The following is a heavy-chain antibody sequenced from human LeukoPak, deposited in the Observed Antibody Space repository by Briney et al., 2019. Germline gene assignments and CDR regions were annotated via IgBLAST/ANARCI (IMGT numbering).Heavy chain of an antibody. CDR2: ISYDGSNK. CDR3: AKDLGNSGYDLRGVFDY. Sequence: GGSLRLSCAASGFTFSSYAMHWVRQAPGKGLEWVAVISYDGSNKYYADSVKGRFTISRDNSKNTLYLQMNSLRAEDTAVYYCAKDLGNSGYDLRGVFDYWGQGTLVTVSS. J-gene: IGHJ4*02. V-gene: IGHV3-30-3*01. D-gene: IGHD5-12*01. CDR1: GFTFSSYA.